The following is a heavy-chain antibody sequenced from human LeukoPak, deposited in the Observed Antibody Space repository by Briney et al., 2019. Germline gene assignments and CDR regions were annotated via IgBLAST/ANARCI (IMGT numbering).Heavy chain of an antibody. Sequence: PGGSLRLSCAASGFTVSSDYMTWVRQAPGKGLEWVSLIYSGGSTYYADSVKGRFTISRDNSKNTLYLQMNSLRAEDTAVYYCARDRGLHKSLNYWGQGTLVTVSS. CDR3: ARDRGLHKSLNY. V-gene: IGHV3-53*01. D-gene: IGHD4-11*01. CDR2: IYSGGST. J-gene: IGHJ4*02. CDR1: GFTVSSDY.